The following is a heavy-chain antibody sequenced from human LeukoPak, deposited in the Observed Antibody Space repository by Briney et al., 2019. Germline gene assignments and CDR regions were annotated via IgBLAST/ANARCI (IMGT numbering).Heavy chain of an antibody. CDR1: GFTFSSYD. CDR2: ITYSSGYT. Sequence: GSLRLSCAASGFTFSSYDMSWVRQAPGKGLEWVSGITYSSGYTYYADSVKGRFTISRDNSRNTLYLQINSLRAEDTAVYYCAKDPPDLGGSGSNNYFDCWGQGTLVTVSS. D-gene: IGHD3-10*01. J-gene: IGHJ4*02. CDR3: AKDPPDLGGSGSNNYFDC. V-gene: IGHV3-23*01.